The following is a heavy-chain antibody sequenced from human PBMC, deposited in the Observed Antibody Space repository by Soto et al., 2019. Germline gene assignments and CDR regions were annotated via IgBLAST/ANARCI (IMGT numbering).Heavy chain of an antibody. CDR3: ARGFVGPISIAAAGNWFDP. J-gene: IGHJ5*02. Sequence: ASVKVSCKASGYTFTSYAMHWVRQAPGQRLEWMGWINAGNGNTKYSQKFQGRVTITRDTSASTAYMELSSLRSEDTAVYYCARGFVGPISIAAAGNWFDPWGQGTLVTVSS. D-gene: IGHD6-13*01. CDR1: GYTFTSYA. V-gene: IGHV1-3*01. CDR2: INAGNGNT.